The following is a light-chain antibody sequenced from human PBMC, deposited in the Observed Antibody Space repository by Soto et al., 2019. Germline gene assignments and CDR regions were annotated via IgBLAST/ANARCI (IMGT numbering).Light chain of an antibody. J-gene: IGKJ3*01. V-gene: IGKV3D-7*01. Sequence: EIVMTQSPATLSLSPGERATLSCRASQSVSSSYLSWYQQKPGQAPRLLIYGASTRATGIPARFSGSGSGTDFTLTISSLQPEDFAVYYCQQDYNLPLTFGPGTKVDI. CDR2: GAS. CDR3: QQDYNLPLT. CDR1: QSVSSSY.